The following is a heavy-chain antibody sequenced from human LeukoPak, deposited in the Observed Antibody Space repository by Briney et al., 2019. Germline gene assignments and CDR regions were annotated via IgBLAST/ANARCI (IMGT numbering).Heavy chain of an antibody. CDR1: GFTFGDYA. CDR3: TSCSSISCYTFDFDY. Sequence: PGRSLRLSCTASGFTFGDYAMSWVRQAPGKGLEWVGFIRSKAYGGTTEYAASVKGRSTISRDDSKSIAYLQMNSQKTEDTAVYYCTSCSSISCYTFDFDYWGQGTLVTVSS. V-gene: IGHV3-49*04. CDR2: IRSKAYGGTT. J-gene: IGHJ4*02. D-gene: IGHD2-2*02.